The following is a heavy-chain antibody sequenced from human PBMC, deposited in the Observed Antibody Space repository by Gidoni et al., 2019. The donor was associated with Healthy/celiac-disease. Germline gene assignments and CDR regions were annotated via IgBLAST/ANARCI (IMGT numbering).Heavy chain of an antibody. CDR3: HPDGFDYYYYGMDV. CDR2: ISGSGGST. V-gene: IGHV3-23*01. CDR1: GFTFSSYA. J-gene: IGHJ6*02. D-gene: IGHD3-3*01. Sequence: EVQLLESGGGLVQPGGSLRLSCAASGFTFSSYAMSWVRQAPGPGLEWVSAISGSGGSTYYADSVKGRFTISRDNSKNTLYLQMNSLRAEDTAVYYCHPDGFDYYYYGMDVWGQGTTVTVSS.